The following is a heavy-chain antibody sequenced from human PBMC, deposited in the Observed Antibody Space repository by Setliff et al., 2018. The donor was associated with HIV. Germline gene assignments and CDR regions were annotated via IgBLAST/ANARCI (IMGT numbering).Heavy chain of an antibody. Sequence: GASVKVSCKPSGQSFTNYDIHWLRRASGQGLEWMGWMNPKSGVSGSALKFHDRVTMTRDSSIMTLYMELSSLTSEDTAVYYCARGTGSYSYFDSWGLGTLVTVSS. D-gene: IGHD1-26*01. V-gene: IGHV1-8*01. J-gene: IGHJ4*02. CDR3: ARGTGSYSYFDS. CDR1: GQSFTNYD. CDR2: MNPKSGVS.